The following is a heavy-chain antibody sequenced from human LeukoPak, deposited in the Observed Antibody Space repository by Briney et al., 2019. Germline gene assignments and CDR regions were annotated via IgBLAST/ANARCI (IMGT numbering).Heavy chain of an antibody. CDR3: ARWEIRGTAHKLDY. V-gene: IGHV3-7*01. D-gene: IGHD1-7*01. CDR1: GFTFSSYS. J-gene: IGHJ4*02. Sequence: GGSLRLSCAASGFTFSSYSMSWVRQAPGKGLEWVANINQDGSAKYFVDSVKGRFTISRDNAKNSTYLQMNSLRAEDTAVYYCARWEIRGTAHKLDYWGQGTLVTVSS. CDR2: INQDGSAK.